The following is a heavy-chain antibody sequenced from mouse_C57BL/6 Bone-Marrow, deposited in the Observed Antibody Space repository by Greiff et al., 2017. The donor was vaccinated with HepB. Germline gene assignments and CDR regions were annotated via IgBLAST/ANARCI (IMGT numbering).Heavy chain of an antibody. CDR2: IHPNSGST. J-gene: IGHJ1*03. V-gene: IGHV1-64*01. Sequence: QVQLQQPGAELVKPGASVKLSCKASGYTFTSYWMHWVKQRPGQGLEWIGMIHPNSGSTNYNEKFKSKATLTVDKSSSTAYMQLSSLTSEDSAVYYCARGGFITTVVADWYFDVWGTGTTVTVSS. CDR1: GYTFTSYW. CDR3: ARGGFITTVVADWYFDV. D-gene: IGHD1-1*01.